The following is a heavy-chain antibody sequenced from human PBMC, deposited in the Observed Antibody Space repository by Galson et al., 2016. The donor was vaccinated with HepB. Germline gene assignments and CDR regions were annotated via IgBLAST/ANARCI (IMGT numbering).Heavy chain of an antibody. CDR1: GFTFNTYA. CDR2: IGSSGQDT. D-gene: IGHD2-2*01. CDR3: AKDSNVRFSSTSCSYFDY. Sequence: SLRLSCAASGFTFNTYAMSWVRQAPGKGLEWVSIIGSSGQDTHYAAAVQGRFTISRDNAQKKVYLQMNNLRAEDTAVYYCAKDSNVRFSSTSCSYFDYWGQGIMVTVSS. J-gene: IGHJ4*02. V-gene: IGHV3-23*01.